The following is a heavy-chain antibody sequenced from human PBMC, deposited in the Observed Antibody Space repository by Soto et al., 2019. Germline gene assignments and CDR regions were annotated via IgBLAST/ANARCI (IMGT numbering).Heavy chain of an antibody. Sequence: GGSLRLSCAASGFTFSNAWMSWFRQAPGKGLEWVGRIKSKTDGGTTDYAAPVKGRFTISRDDSKNTLYLQMNSLKTEDTAVYYCTTYNWNDGPIDYWGQGTLVTVSS. J-gene: IGHJ4*02. CDR1: GFTFSNAW. D-gene: IGHD1-20*01. CDR2: IKSKTDGGTT. V-gene: IGHV3-15*01. CDR3: TTYNWNDGPIDY.